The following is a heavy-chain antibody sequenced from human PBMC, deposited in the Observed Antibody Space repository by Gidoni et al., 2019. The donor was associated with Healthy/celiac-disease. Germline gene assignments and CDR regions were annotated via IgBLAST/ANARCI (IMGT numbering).Heavy chain of an antibody. CDR3: ARGPLGV. D-gene: IGHD1-26*01. CDR2: INHSGST. Sequence: QVQLQQWGAGLLKPSETLSLTCAVYGGSVSGYYWSWIRQPPGKGLEWIGEINHSGSTNYNPSLKSRVTISVDTSKNQFSLKLSSVTAADTAVYYCARGPLGVWGQGTLVTVSS. J-gene: IGHJ4*02. CDR1: GGSVSGYY. V-gene: IGHV4-34*01.